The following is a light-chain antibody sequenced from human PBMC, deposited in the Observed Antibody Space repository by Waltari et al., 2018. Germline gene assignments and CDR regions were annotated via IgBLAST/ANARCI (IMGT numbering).Light chain of an antibody. CDR2: AND. CDR1: RSNIGGTT. V-gene: IGLV1-44*01. J-gene: IGLJ2*01. Sequence: QSVLSQPTSASGTPGQRVTFSCSGSRSNIGGTTVNWYQQLPGTAPKLVMYANDQRPSGVPDRFSGSKSGTSASLAISGLQSEDEADYYCATWDDSLEGMIFGGGTKLTVL. CDR3: ATWDDSLEGMI.